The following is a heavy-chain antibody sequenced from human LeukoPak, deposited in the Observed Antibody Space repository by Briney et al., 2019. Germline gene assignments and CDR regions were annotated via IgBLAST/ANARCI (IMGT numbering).Heavy chain of an antibody. CDR3: ARQLEYSSPGIGY. V-gene: IGHV3-74*01. Sequence: GGSLRLSCAASGFTFSSYWMHWVRQAPGKGLVWVSRINSDGSSTSYAASVKGRFTISRDNAKNSLYLQMNSLRAEDTAVYYCARQLEYSSPGIGYWGQGTLVTVSS. CDR1: GFTFSSYW. J-gene: IGHJ4*02. D-gene: IGHD6-6*01. CDR2: INSDGSST.